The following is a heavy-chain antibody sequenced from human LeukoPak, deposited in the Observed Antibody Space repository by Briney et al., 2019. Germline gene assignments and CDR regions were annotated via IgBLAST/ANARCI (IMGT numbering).Heavy chain of an antibody. CDR2: SYSGGDT. D-gene: IGHD1-1*01. J-gene: IGHJ4*02. Sequence: GGSLRLSCAASGFTVSRNYMSWVRQAPGKGLEWVSVSYSGGDTYYPDSVKGRFTVSRDNPKNTVYLQLNSLRAEDTAVYFCARSPVLDRNDWSFADWGQGTLVTVSS. CDR3: ARSPVLDRNDWSFAD. CDR1: GFTVSRNY. V-gene: IGHV3-53*01.